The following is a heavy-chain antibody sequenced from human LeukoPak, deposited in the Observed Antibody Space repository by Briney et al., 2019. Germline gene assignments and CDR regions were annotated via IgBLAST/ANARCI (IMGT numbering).Heavy chain of an antibody. CDR1: GYTFTDYY. Sequence: GASVKVSFKASGYTFTDYYLHWVRQAPGQGLQWMGWINPKSGGTNYAHMFQGRVTMTRDTSVSTAYMELNRLRSDDTAIYYCAKDLRYSSSWSSGWFDPWGQGTLVTVSS. CDR2: INPKSGGT. D-gene: IGHD6-13*01. CDR3: AKDLRYSSSWSSGWFDP. V-gene: IGHV1-2*02. J-gene: IGHJ5*02.